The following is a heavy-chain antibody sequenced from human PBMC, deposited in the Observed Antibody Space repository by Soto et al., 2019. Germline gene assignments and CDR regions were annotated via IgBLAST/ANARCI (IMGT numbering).Heavy chain of an antibody. CDR3: ARGQDIGSWIIDH. V-gene: IGHV1-3*01. J-gene: IGHJ4*02. D-gene: IGHD6-13*01. CDR1: GYTFSNYA. Sequence: ASVKVSCKAFGYTFSNYALHWVRQAPGQRLEWMGCNNAGTGATEYSQKFQDRVTITRDTSANTVYMEMNSLRSEDTAVYYCARGQDIGSWIIDHWGPG. CDR2: NNAGTGAT.